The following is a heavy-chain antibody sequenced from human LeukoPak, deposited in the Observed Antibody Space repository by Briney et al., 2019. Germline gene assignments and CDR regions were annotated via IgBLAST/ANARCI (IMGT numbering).Heavy chain of an antibody. CDR3: ARGAARRDNWFDP. CDR2: ISEDSGII. J-gene: IGHJ5*02. Sequence: PGGSLRLSCAASGFTFSTYAMTWARQAPGKGLEWVSYISEDSGIIHHADSVKGRFTISRDNARNSLYLQMNSLRVEDTAVYYCARGAARRDNWFDPWGRGTLVTVSS. V-gene: IGHV3-48*01. CDR1: GFTFSTYA. D-gene: IGHD6-6*01.